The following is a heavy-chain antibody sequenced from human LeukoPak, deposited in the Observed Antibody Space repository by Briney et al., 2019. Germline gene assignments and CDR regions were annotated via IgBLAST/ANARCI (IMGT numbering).Heavy chain of an antibody. CDR1: GGSISGYF. V-gene: IGHV4-59*08. J-gene: IGHJ5*02. CDR2: IYYSGGT. Sequence: SETLSLTCAVSGGSISGYFWSWFRQPPGKGLEWIGYIYYSGGTNYNPSLKSRVTISIDTSKNRFSLRLSSVTAADTAIYYCARHILAAGRWNWFDPWGQGTLVTVSS. CDR3: ARHILAAGRWNWFDP. D-gene: IGHD6-13*01.